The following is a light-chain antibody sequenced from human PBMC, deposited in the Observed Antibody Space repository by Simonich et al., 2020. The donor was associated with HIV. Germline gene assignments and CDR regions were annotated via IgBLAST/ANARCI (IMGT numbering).Light chain of an antibody. CDR3: QSYDSSLSGVV. CDR1: SSNIGAGYD. V-gene: IGLV1-40*01. J-gene: IGLJ2*01. Sequence: QSVLTQPPSVSGAPGQRVTISCSGGSSNIGAGYDVHWYQQLPGKAPKLLIYGNSNRPSGVPDRFSGSKSGTSASLASTGLQAKDEADYYCQSYDSSLSGVVFGGGTKLTVL. CDR2: GNS.